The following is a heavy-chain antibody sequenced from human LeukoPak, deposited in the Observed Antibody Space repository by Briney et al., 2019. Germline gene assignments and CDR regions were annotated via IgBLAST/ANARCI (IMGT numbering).Heavy chain of an antibody. D-gene: IGHD2/OR15-2a*01. V-gene: IGHV3-21*01. CDR2: ISSSSSYI. CDR1: GFTFSGYA. CDR3: ASFLSPLDY. Sequence: GGSLRLSCAASGFTFSGYAFYWVRQAPGKGLEWVSSISSSSSYIYYADSVKGRFTISRDNAKDSLYLQMNSLRAEDTAVYYCASFLSPLDYWGQGTLVTVSS. J-gene: IGHJ4*02.